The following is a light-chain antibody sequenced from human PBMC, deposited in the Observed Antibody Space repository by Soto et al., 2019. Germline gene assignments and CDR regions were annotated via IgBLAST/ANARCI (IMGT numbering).Light chain of an antibody. Sequence: TQSPSTLSASVGDRVTITCRASQSVSSRYLAWYQQKPGQAPRLLIYGASSRATGIPDRFSGSGSGTDFTLTISRLEPEDFAVYFCQQYGDSPITFGQGTRLEIK. CDR2: GAS. CDR1: QSVSSRY. V-gene: IGKV3-20*01. CDR3: QQYGDSPIT. J-gene: IGKJ5*01.